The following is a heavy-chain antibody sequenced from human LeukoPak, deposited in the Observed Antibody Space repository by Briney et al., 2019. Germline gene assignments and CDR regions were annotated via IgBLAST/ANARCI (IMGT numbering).Heavy chain of an antibody. Sequence: GGSLRLSCAASGFTFSSYSMNWVRQAPGKGLEWVSSISSSSSYIYYADSVKGRLTISRDNAKNSLYLQMNSLRAEDTAVYYCASPLMVRGVIITIDAFDIWGQGTMVTVSS. V-gene: IGHV3-21*01. CDR1: GFTFSSYS. CDR2: ISSSSSYI. CDR3: ASPLMVRGVIITIDAFDI. D-gene: IGHD3-10*01. J-gene: IGHJ3*02.